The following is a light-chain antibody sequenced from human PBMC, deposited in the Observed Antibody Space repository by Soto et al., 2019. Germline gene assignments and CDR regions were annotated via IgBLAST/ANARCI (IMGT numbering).Light chain of an antibody. CDR2: DVS. Sequence: QSALTQPASVSGSPGESITISCTGTSSDVGNYNYVSWYQQHPGKAPKLMIYDVSDRPSEDSNRFSGSKSGNTASLTISGLQAEDEADYYCSSYSSSSTSVVFGGGTKLTVL. CDR3: SSYSSSSTSVV. CDR1: SSDVGNYNY. V-gene: IGLV2-14*01. J-gene: IGLJ2*01.